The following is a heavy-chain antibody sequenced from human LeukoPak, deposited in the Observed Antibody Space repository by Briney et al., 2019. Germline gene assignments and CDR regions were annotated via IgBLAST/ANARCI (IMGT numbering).Heavy chain of an antibody. J-gene: IGHJ4*02. CDR3: ARDVLRFGELFTPD. CDR1: GGSISSYY. D-gene: IGHD3-10*01. Sequence: SETLSLTCTVSGGSISSYYWSWIRQPLGKGLEWIGYIYYSGSTNYNPSLKSRVTISVDTSKNQFSLKLSSVTAADTAVYYCARDVLRFGELFTPDWGQGTLVTVSS. CDR2: IYYSGST. V-gene: IGHV4-59*01.